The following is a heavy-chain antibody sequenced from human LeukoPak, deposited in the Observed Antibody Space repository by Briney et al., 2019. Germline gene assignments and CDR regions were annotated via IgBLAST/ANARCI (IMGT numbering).Heavy chain of an antibody. CDR2: VDYNGNT. Sequence: SEALSLTCTVVGGSISSRDENWNWIRQPPGKGLEWIGNVDYNGNTYYSPSLKSRALVSVDTSKNQVSLRLTSVTAADTAVYFCARSNHFWSAFLDTWGQGTLVTVFS. CDR3: ARSNHFWSAFLDT. V-gene: IGHV4-39*07. J-gene: IGHJ4*02. D-gene: IGHD3-3*02. CDR1: GGSISSRDEN.